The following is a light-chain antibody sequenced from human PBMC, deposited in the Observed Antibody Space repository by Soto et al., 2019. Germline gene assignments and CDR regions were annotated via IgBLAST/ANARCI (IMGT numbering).Light chain of an antibody. V-gene: IGKV3-20*01. CDR1: QSVSSSY. CDR3: QQYGRSPPYT. Sequence: EIVLTQSPGTLSLSPGERATLSCRASQSVSSSYLAGYQQKPGQAPRLLIYGASSRATGIPDRFSGSGSGKDFHLTISRLEPEDFAVYYCQQYGRSPPYTFGQGSKLEIK. J-gene: IGKJ2*01. CDR2: GAS.